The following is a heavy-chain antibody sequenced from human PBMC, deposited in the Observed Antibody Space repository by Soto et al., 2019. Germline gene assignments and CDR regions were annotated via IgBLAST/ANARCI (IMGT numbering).Heavy chain of an antibody. CDR2: ISYDGSNK. V-gene: IGHV3-30*18. D-gene: IGHD5-18*01. Sequence: QVQLVESGGAVVQPGKSLRLSCAASGFTFSSYGMYWIRQAPGKGLEWVAAISYDGSNKFHADSVKGRFTMSRDNSQNTLYLHMNSLSTEDTAVYYCAKDIVRYTYGACDNWGQGALVTVSS. J-gene: IGHJ4*02. CDR1: GFTFSSYG. CDR3: AKDIVRYTYGACDN.